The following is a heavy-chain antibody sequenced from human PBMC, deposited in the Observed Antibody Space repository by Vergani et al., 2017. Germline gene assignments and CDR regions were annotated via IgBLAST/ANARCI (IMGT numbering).Heavy chain of an antibody. Sequence: QVQLQESGPGLLNPSETLSLTCTVSGGSTSSYYWSWIRQPPGKGLEWIGYIYYSGSTNYNPSLKSRVTISVDTSKNQFSLKLSSVTAADTAVYYCARLEAEKAFDIWGQGTMVTVSS. J-gene: IGHJ3*02. CDR1: GGSTSSYY. D-gene: IGHD6-13*01. CDR2: IYYSGST. CDR3: ARLEAEKAFDI. V-gene: IGHV4-59*01.